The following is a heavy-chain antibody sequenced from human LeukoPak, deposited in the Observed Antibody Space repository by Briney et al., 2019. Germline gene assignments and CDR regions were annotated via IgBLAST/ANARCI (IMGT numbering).Heavy chain of an antibody. CDR2: IGGSGAGT. CDR3: AKNGGDSYGTGHFDY. D-gene: IGHD5-18*01. J-gene: IGHJ4*02. Sequence: SGGSLRLSCAASGFMFSSYAMTWVRQAPGKGLEWVSAIGGSGAGTYYADSVKGRFTISRDNSRNTLYPQMNSLRVEDTAVYYCAKNGGDSYGTGHFDYWGQGTLVTVSS. CDR1: GFMFSSYA. V-gene: IGHV3-23*01.